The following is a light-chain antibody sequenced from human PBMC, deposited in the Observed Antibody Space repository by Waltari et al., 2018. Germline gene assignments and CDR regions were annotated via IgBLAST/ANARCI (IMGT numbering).Light chain of an antibody. CDR1: SSNVGSNF. V-gene: IGLV1-47*01. Sequence: QSVLTQPPSASGTPGQRVTLSCSGSSSNVGSNFVFWHQQLPGAAPKLLIFKNNQRPSGVPDRFSGSKSGTSASLDISGLRSEDEADYYCAAWDDNLGGVFGGGTKLTVL. CDR2: KNN. CDR3: AAWDDNLGGV. J-gene: IGLJ3*02.